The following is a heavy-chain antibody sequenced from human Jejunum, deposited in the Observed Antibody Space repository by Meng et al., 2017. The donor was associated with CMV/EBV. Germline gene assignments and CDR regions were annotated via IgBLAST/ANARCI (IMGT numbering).Heavy chain of an antibody. J-gene: IGHJ6*02. CDR2: ISGSNSNT. CDR3: ARDRRGRAVTGGYSKPYYYNGLGV. V-gene: IGHV1-18*01. Sequence: NWVRQAPGQGLEWMGWISGSNSNTKYIQKFQGRVTMTTDTSTRTAYLELRSLRSDDTAVYFCARDRRGRAVTGGYSKPYYYNGLGVWGQGTTVTVSS. D-gene: IGHD3-22*01.